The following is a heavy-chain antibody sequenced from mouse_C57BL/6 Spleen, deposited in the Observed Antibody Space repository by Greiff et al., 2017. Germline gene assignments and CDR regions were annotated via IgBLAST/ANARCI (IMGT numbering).Heavy chain of an antibody. CDR1: GFTFSDAW. J-gene: IGHJ2*01. D-gene: IGHD1-1*01. CDR3: TGVNYYGSSLDY. V-gene: IGHV6-6*01. Sequence: EVKLVESGGGLVQPGGSMKLSCAASGFTFSDAWMDWVRQSPEKGLEWVAEIRNKANNHATYYAESVKGRFTISRDDSTSSVYLQMNSLRAEDTGIYYCTGVNYYGSSLDYWGQGTTLTVSS. CDR2: IRNKANNHAT.